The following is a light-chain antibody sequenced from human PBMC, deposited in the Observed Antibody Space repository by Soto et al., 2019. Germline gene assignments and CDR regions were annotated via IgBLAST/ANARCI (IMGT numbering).Light chain of an antibody. Sequence: QSALTQPASVSGSPGQSITISCTGTSSDVGGYNYVSWYQQHPGKAPKLMIYEVSNRPSGVSNRFSGSKSGNTASLTISGLQAEDKADYYCSSYTSSITLVIGGGTKVTVL. CDR1: SSDVGGYNY. CDR2: EVS. J-gene: IGLJ3*02. CDR3: SSYTSSITLV. V-gene: IGLV2-14*01.